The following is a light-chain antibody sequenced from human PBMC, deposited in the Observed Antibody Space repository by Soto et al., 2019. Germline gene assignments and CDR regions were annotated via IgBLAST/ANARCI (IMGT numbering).Light chain of an antibody. CDR1: SSDVGGYNF. Sequence: QSVLTQPPSASGSPGQSVTISCAGTSSDVGGYNFVSWYQQHPGKAPKLMIYEVSKRPSGVPDRFSGSKSGNTASLTVSGLQAEDEADYYCSSYAGSKYVFGPRTKLTVL. J-gene: IGLJ1*01. CDR3: SSYAGSKYV. V-gene: IGLV2-8*01. CDR2: EVS.